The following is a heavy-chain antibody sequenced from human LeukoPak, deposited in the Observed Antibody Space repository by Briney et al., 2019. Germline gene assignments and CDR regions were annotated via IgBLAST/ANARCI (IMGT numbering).Heavy chain of an antibody. CDR3: ATDLQSDFWTGYYWDF. CDR2: IILMFGTT. CDR1: GGSLNNYG. J-gene: IGHJ4*02. D-gene: IGHD3/OR15-3a*01. Sequence: ASVKVSCKASGGSLNNYGVSWLPQAPGQGLEWMGRIILMFGTTIYAEKFQGRVTISADKSTDTAYVEVSRLSSDDTAVYYCATDLQSDFWTGYYWDFWGQGTLVTVSS. V-gene: IGHV1-69*06.